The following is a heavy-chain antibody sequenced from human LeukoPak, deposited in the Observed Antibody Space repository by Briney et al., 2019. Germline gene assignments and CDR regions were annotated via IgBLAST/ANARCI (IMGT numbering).Heavy chain of an antibody. CDR1: GFTFSSYA. CDR3: ARYCSSPSCYRNDY. V-gene: IGHV3-23*01. J-gene: IGHJ4*02. D-gene: IGHD2-2*02. CDR2: ISGSGGST. Sequence: GGSLRLSCAASGFTFSSYAMSWVRQAPGKGLEWVSAISGSGGSTYYADSVKGRFTISRDNSKNTLYLQMNSLRAEDTAMYYCARYCSSPSCYRNDYWGQGTLVTVSS.